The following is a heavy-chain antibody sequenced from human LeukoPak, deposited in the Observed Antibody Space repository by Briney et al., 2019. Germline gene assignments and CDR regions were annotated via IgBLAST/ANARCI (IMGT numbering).Heavy chain of an antibody. V-gene: IGHV3-53*01. D-gene: IGHD5-24*01. Sequence: PGGSLRLSCAASGFSVSRNYMSWVRQAPGKGLEWVSLIYTSGNTYYADSVKGRFTISGDNSKNTLYPQMNSLSAEDTAVYYCARTFLSADGYKVGYSDYSGQGSLVTVSS. CDR2: IYTSGNT. CDR1: GFSVSRNY. CDR3: ARTFLSADGYKVGYSDY. J-gene: IGHJ4*02.